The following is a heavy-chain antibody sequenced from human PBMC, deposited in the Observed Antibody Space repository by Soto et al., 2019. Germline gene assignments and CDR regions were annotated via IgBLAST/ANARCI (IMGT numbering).Heavy chain of an antibody. D-gene: IGHD2-8*01. CDR2: IIPILGIA. CDR3: ARAPIQLGCMSLHDAFDI. CDR1: GGTFSSYT. Sequence: QVQLVQSGAEVKKPGSSVKVSCKASGGTFSSYTISWVRQAPGQGLEWMGRIIPILGIANYAQKFQGRVTITADKATSTAYMGLRSLRSEDTAVYYCARAPIQLGCMSLHDAFDIWGQGTMVTVSS. V-gene: IGHV1-69*02. J-gene: IGHJ3*02.